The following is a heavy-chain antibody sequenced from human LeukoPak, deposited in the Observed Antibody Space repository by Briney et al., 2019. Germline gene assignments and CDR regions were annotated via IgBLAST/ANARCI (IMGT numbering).Heavy chain of an antibody. CDR3: AKDYGYSYGLGFDY. J-gene: IGHJ4*02. D-gene: IGHD5-18*01. V-gene: IGHV3-23*01. CDR2: ISGSGST. CDR1: GFTFSSYA. Sequence: QPGGSLRLSCAASGFTFSSYAMSWVRQAPGKGLEWVSAISGSGSTYYADSVKGRFTISRDNSKNTLYLQMNSLRAEDTAVYYCAKDYGYSYGLGFDYWGQGTLVTVSS.